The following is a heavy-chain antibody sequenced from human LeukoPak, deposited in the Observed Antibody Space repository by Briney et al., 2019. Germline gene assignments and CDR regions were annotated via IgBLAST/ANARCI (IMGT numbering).Heavy chain of an antibody. CDR3: AKDMNSWRDGSGLGDYFDY. J-gene: IGHJ4*02. V-gene: IGHV3-23*01. CDR1: GFTFSSYA. D-gene: IGHD6-19*01. Sequence: PGGSLTLSRAPSGFTFSSYAMSWVRQAPGKGLEWVSGTSGSGRSIHYADSVKGRFTISRDNSKNTLYLQMNSLRADDTAVYYCAKDMNSWRDGSGLGDYFDYWGQGTLVTVSS. CDR2: TSGSGRSI.